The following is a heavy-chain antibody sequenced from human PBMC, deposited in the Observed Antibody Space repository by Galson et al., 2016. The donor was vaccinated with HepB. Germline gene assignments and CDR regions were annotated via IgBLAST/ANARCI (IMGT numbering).Heavy chain of an antibody. CDR3: AKDHTGSTVGWSDGMDV. V-gene: IGHV3-23*01. CDR1: GFSFSTFS. D-gene: IGHD1-7*01. CDR2: ITGTGAGP. J-gene: IGHJ6*02. Sequence: SLTLSCAASGFSFSTFSMSWVRQAPGKGLEWISGITGTGAGPYYADSVKGRFTISRDTSKNTLFLQLSSLRVEDTAVYYCAKDHTGSTVGWSDGMDVWGQGTRVTVS.